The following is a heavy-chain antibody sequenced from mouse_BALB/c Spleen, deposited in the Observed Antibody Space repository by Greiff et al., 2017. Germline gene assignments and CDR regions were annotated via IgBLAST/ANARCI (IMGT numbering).Heavy chain of an antibody. CDR1: GYTFTSYV. CDR3: ARYYYGSSYGYFDV. V-gene: IGHV1-14*01. Sequence: VHVKQSGPELVKPGASVKMSCKASGYTFTSYVMHWVKQKPGQGLEWIGYINPYNDGTKYNEKFKGKATLTSDKSSSTAYMELSSLTSEDSAVYYCARYYYGSSYGYFDVWGAGTTVTVSS. J-gene: IGHJ1*01. D-gene: IGHD1-1*01. CDR2: INPYNDGT.